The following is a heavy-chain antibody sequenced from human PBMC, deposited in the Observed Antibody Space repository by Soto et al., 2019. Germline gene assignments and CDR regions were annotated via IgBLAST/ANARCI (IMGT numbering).Heavy chain of an antibody. CDR1: GGSFGNYY. Sequence: PSETLSLTCIVSGGSFGNYYWSWIRQPPGKGLEWIGYIYYSGSTNYNPSLKSRVTISVDTSKNQFSLKLSSVTAADTAAYYCARGWGPTFAFWGQGTLVTVS. CDR3: ARGWGPTFAF. V-gene: IGHV4-59*01. CDR2: IYYSGST. D-gene: IGHD1-26*01. J-gene: IGHJ4*02.